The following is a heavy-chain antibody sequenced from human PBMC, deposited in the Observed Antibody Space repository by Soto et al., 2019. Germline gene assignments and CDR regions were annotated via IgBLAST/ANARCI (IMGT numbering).Heavy chain of an antibody. CDR2: IWYDGSNK. CDR1: GFTFSSYG. J-gene: IGHJ4*02. D-gene: IGHD2-15*01. V-gene: IGHV3-33*01. Sequence: GGSLRLSCAASGFTFSSYGMHWVRQAPGKGLEWVAVIWYDGSNKYYADSVKGRFTISRDNSKNTLYLQMNSLRAEDTAVYYCVSDGRYCSGGSCYPDYYFDYWGQGTLVTVSS. CDR3: VSDGRYCSGGSCYPDYYFDY.